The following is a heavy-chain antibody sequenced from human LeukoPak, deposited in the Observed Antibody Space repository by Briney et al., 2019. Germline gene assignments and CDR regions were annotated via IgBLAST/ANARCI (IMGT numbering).Heavy chain of an antibody. D-gene: IGHD3-22*01. V-gene: IGHV4-59*01. CDR1: GGSIRSYY. J-gene: IGHJ6*02. CDR2: IFYSGST. CDR3: ARDTGYLGSNYGMDV. Sequence: SETLSLTCTVSGGSIRSYYWSWIRQPPGKGLEWIGYIFYSGSTNCNPSLKSRVTISVDTSKNQFSLNLSSVTAADTAIYYCARDTGYLGSNYGMDVWGQGTTVTVSS.